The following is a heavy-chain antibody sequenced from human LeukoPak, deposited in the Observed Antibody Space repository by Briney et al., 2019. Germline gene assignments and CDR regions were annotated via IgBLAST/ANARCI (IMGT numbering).Heavy chain of an antibody. CDR1: GGSISGDY. CDR2: VYYSGST. D-gene: IGHD6-13*01. J-gene: IGHJ4*02. CDR3: ARTTSSWYDLRVFYFDS. Sequence: SETLSLTCTVSGGSISGDYWSWIRQPPGKGLEWIGYVYYSGSTNYNPSLKSRVTISEDTSKNQFSLKLSSVTAADTAVYYCARTTSSWYDLRVFYFDSWGQGTLVTVSS. V-gene: IGHV4-59*01.